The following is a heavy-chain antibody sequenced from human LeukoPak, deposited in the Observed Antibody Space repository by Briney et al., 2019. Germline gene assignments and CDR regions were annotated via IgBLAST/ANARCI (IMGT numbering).Heavy chain of an antibody. CDR3: ARLPGFCSSTSCYSGIDWFDP. D-gene: IGHD2-2*01. Sequence: GRSLRLSCAASGFTFSSYEMNWVRQAPGKGLEWVSYISSSGGTIYYADSVKGRFTISRDNAKNSLYLQMNSLRAEDTAVYYCARLPGFCSSTSCYSGIDWFDPWGQGTLVTVSS. CDR1: GFTFSSYE. V-gene: IGHV3-48*03. J-gene: IGHJ5*02. CDR2: ISSSGGTI.